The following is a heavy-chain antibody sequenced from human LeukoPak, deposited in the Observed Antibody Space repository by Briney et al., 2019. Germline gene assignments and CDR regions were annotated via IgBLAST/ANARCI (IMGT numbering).Heavy chain of an antibody. CDR2: ISGYNGNT. V-gene: IGHV1-18*01. J-gene: IGHJ6*03. Sequence: VASVKVSCKASGYTFINYGISWVRQAPGQGPEWMGWISGYNGNTNYEQKFQGRVTMTTDTSTSTAYMELRSLRSDDTAVYYCASSLRVVVPAAEVWYYMDVWGKGTTVTVSS. D-gene: IGHD2-2*01. CDR1: GYTFINYG. CDR3: ASSLRVVVPAAEVWYYMDV.